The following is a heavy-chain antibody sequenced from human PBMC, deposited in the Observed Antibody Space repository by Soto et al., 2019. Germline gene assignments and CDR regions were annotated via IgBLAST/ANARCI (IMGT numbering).Heavy chain of an antibody. D-gene: IGHD3-10*01. CDR2: IYYSGST. V-gene: IGHV4-61*01. Sequence: SETLSLTCTVSGGSVSSGSYYWSWIRQPPGKGLEWIGYIYYSGSTNYNPSLKSRVTISVDTSKNQLSLKLSSVTAADTAVYYCARASLVRGVMYDYWGQGTLVTVSS. CDR1: GGSVSSGSYY. J-gene: IGHJ4*02. CDR3: ARASLVRGVMYDY.